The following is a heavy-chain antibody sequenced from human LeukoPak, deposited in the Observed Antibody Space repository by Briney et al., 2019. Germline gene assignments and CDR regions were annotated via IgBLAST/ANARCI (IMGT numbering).Heavy chain of an antibody. V-gene: IGHV3-21*01. Sequence: AESLTLTCAVSGVTISNYNWWCLGHAPAKGLVGGFSVSSSSEYIYHEDSLQGRFTISRDNFKNSLYLQMNSLRAADTAVYYCARDAGIIGTTFTNDYWGQGTLVTVSS. CDR1: GVTISNYN. J-gene: IGHJ4*02. CDR3: ARDAGIIGTTFTNDY. D-gene: IGHD1-20*01. CDR2: VSSSSEYI.